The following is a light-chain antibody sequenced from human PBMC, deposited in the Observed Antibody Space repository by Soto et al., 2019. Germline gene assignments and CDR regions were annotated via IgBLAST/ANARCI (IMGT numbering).Light chain of an antibody. Sequence: EIVLTQSPGTLSLSPGERATLSCRASQSVSNNYLAWFQQRPGQAPRLLIYAASSRATGIPDRFSGSGSQTDFTLTISRLEPEDFAVFYCQQYGGSPWTFGQGTKVEIK. V-gene: IGKV3-20*01. CDR2: AAS. CDR3: QQYGGSPWT. CDR1: QSVSNNY. J-gene: IGKJ1*01.